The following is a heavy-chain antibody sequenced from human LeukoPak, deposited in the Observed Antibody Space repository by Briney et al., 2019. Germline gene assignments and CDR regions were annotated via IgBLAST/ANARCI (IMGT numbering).Heavy chain of an antibody. D-gene: IGHD2-21*02. V-gene: IGHV3-23*01. Sequence: GGSLRLSCAASGFTFSSYAMSWVRQAPGKGLEWVSIINNSGSGTYHADSVKGRFTISRDNSKNTLYLQMNNLRAEDTAVYYCAKGVYCGGDCYDPDAFDIWGQGTMVTVSS. CDR2: INNSGSGT. J-gene: IGHJ3*02. CDR3: AKGVYCGGDCYDPDAFDI. CDR1: GFTFSSYA.